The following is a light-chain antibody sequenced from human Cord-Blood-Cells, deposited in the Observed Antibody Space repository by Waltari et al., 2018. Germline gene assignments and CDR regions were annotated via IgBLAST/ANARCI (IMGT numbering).Light chain of an antibody. CDR2: DVS. Sequence: QSALTQPASVSGSPGQSITISCTGTSSDVGGYNYVSWYQQHPGKAPKLMIYDVSNRPSGCSNRFYGSKSGNTASLTISVLQAEDEADYYCSSYTSSSTLVVFGGGTKLTVL. J-gene: IGLJ2*01. V-gene: IGLV2-14*01. CDR3: SSYTSSSTLVV. CDR1: SSDVGGYNY.